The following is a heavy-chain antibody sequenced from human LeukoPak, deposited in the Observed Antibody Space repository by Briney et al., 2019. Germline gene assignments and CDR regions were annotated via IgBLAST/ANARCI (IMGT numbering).Heavy chain of an antibody. CDR2: INPNSGGT. CDR3: ARFWSGYWERYYFDY. J-gene: IGHJ4*02. Sequence: ASVKVSCKASGYTFTGYYMHWVRQAPGQGLEWMGWINPNSGGTNYAQKFQGRVTMTRDTSISTAYMELSRLRSDDTAVYYCARFWSGYWERYYFDYWGQGTLVTVSS. D-gene: IGHD3-3*01. V-gene: IGHV1-2*02. CDR1: GYTFTGYY.